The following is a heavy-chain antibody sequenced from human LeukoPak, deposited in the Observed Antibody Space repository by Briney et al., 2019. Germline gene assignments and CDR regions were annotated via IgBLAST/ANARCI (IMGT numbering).Heavy chain of an antibody. V-gene: IGHV3-23*01. J-gene: IGHJ5*02. CDR2: ISDSGGNT. CDR1: GFTFSSYA. D-gene: IGHD6-13*01. CDR3: GKDLWGSSWYNWFDP. Sequence: GGSLRLSCAVSGFTFSSYAMSWVREAPGKGLEWVSSISDSGGNTYYADSVQGRFTLSRDNSKNTLYLQMNRLRADDTAVYYCGKDLWGSSWYNWFDPWGQGTLVTVAS.